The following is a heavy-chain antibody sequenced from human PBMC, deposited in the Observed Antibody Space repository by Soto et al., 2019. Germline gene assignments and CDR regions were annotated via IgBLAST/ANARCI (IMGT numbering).Heavy chain of an antibody. Sequence: EVQLVESGGGLVQPGRSLRLSCAASGFTFDDYAMHWVRQAPGKGLEWVSGISWNRGTIGYADSVKGRFTIARDNAKNSLYLQTNSLRPEDTALYDCGKGLWSGESYYFRIDVWGPGTPVTVS. J-gene: IGHJ6*02. D-gene: IGHD3-3*01. V-gene: IGHV3-9*01. CDR2: ISWNRGTI. CDR1: GFTFDDYA. CDR3: GKGLWSGESYYFRIDV.